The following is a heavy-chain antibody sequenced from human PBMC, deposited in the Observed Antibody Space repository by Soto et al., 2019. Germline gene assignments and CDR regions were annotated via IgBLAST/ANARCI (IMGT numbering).Heavy chain of an antibody. CDR3: ARVWGYYFDY. CDR1: GGSISTYY. Sequence: SETLSLTCTVSGGSISTYYWSWIRQPPGKGLEWIGFAYYSGSTSYNPSLESRVTISVDTSKNQFSLILTSVTAADTAVYYCARVWGYYFDYWGQGTLVTVSS. V-gene: IGHV4-59*01. J-gene: IGHJ4*02. D-gene: IGHD2-21*01. CDR2: AYYSGST.